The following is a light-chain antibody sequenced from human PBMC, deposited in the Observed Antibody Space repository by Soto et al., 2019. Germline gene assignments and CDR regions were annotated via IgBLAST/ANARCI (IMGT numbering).Light chain of an antibody. V-gene: IGKV3-15*01. CDR1: QSVATN. J-gene: IGKJ1*01. CDR3: QQYNNWPQT. CDR2: GAS. Sequence: EAVLTQSPATLSVSPGERATLSCRASQSVATNVAWYQQRPGQAPRLLIYGASKRAIGLPARFSGSGSGTEFTLTITSLLSEDFAVYYCQQYNNWPQTFGQGTKVEIK.